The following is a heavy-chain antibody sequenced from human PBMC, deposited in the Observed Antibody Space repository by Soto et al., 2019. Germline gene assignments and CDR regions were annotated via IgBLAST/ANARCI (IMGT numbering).Heavy chain of an antibody. CDR1: GFTFSSYA. Sequence: PGGSLRLSCAASGFTFSSYAMSWVRQAPGKGLEWVSAISGSGGSTYYADSVKGRFTISRDNSKNTLYLQMNSLRAEDTAVYYCAKDLAVVPAFGRGGMDVWGQGTTVTVSS. J-gene: IGHJ6*02. D-gene: IGHD2-2*01. CDR3: AKDLAVVPAFGRGGMDV. V-gene: IGHV3-23*01. CDR2: ISGSGGST.